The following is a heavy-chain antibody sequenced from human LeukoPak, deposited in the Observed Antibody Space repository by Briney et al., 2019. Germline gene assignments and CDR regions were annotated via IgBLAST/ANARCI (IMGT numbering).Heavy chain of an antibody. V-gene: IGHV4-34*01. J-gene: IGHJ3*02. CDR2: INHSGST. CDR3: ARMAYGGSYAFDI. Sequence: SETLSLTCAVYGGSFSGYYWSWIRQPPGKGLEWIGEINHSGSTNYNPSLKSRVTISVDTSKNQISLKLSSVTAADTAMYYCARMAYGGSYAFDIWGQGTMVTVSS. CDR1: GGSFSGYY. D-gene: IGHD4-23*01.